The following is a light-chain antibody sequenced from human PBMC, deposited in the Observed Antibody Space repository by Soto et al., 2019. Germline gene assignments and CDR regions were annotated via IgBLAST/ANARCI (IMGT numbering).Light chain of an antibody. V-gene: IGKV1-17*03. Sequence: DIQMTQSPSAMSASVGDRVIITCRASQGISNDLAWFQQKPGIVPKRLIYAASSLQSGVPSRFSGSGSGTEFTLTISSLQPEDFATYYCLQHSTYPLTFGGGTKVEIK. CDR3: LQHSTYPLT. J-gene: IGKJ4*01. CDR1: QGISND. CDR2: AAS.